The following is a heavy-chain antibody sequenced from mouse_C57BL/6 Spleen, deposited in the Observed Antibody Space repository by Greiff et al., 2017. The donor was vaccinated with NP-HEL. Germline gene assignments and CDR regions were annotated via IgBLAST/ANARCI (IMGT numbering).Heavy chain of an antibody. CDR2: IWWDDDK. CDR1: GFSLSTFGMG. CDR3: ARITRSYYNGSGYGYVDV. J-gene: IGHJ1*03. V-gene: IGHV8-8*01. Sequence: QVTLKVSGPGILQPSQTLSLTCSFSGFSLSTFGMGVGWIRQPSGQGLEWLAHIWWDDDKYYNPALKRRLTISKDTSKNQVFLKSANLDTADTATYYCARITRSYYNGSGYGYVDVWGTGTTVTVSS. D-gene: IGHD1-1*01.